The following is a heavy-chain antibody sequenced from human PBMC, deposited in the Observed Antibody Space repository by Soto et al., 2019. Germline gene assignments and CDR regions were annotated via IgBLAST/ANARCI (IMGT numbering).Heavy chain of an antibody. Sequence: SETLSLTCTVSGGSISSYYWSWIRQPPGKGLEWIGYIYYSGSTNYNPSLKSRVTISVDTSKNQFSLKLSSVTAADTAVYYCARDGAGITGMDVWGKGTTVTVSS. CDR3: ARDGAGITGMDV. CDR1: GGSISSYY. V-gene: IGHV4-59*01. CDR2: IYYSGST. D-gene: IGHD1-20*01. J-gene: IGHJ6*04.